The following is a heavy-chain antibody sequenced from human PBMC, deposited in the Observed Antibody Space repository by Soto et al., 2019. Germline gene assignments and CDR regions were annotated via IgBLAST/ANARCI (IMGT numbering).Heavy chain of an antibody. V-gene: IGHV5-10-1*01. CDR2: IDPSDSYA. CDR1: GYSFTSYW. Sequence: GESLKISCKGSGYSFTSYWISWVRQMPGKGLEWMGRIDPSDSYANYSPSFQGHVTISADKSISTAYLQWSSLKASDTAMYYCARPIKYCSGGSCYYYYYGMDVWGQGTTVTVSS. J-gene: IGHJ6*02. D-gene: IGHD2-15*01. CDR3: ARPIKYCSGGSCYYYYYGMDV.